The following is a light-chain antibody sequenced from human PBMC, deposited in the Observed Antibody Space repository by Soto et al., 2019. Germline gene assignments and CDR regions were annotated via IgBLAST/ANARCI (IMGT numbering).Light chain of an antibody. CDR2: GAS. Sequence: EIVLTQSPGTLSLSPGERATLSCRASQSVSSSYLAWYQQKPGQAPRLLIYGASSRATGIPDRFSGSGSGREFPLTLSRLEPEDFAVYYCQQYLSTPLYTFGQGTKREIK. V-gene: IGKV3-20*01. CDR1: QSVSSSY. J-gene: IGKJ2*01. CDR3: QQYLSTPLYT.